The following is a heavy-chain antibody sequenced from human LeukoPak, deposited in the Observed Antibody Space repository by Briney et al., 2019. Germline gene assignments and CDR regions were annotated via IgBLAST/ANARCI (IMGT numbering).Heavy chain of an antibody. CDR1: GYTFTSYD. D-gene: IGHD3-10*01. J-gene: IGHJ4*02. Sequence: ASVSLSCTASGYTFTSYDINRVRQATGQGLEWMRWMNPNSGNTGYTQKFQGRVTMTRNTSRSTAYMELSSLRSEDTAVNYCARGLSMVRGVIIGYWGQGTLATVSS. CDR2: MNPNSGNT. CDR3: ARGLSMVRGVIIGY. V-gene: IGHV1-8*01.